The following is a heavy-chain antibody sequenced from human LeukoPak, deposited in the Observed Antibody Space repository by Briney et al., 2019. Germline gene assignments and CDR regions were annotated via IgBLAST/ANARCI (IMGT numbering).Heavy chain of an antibody. CDR2: INGDGSST. D-gene: IGHD3-22*01. V-gene: IGHV3-74*01. CDR1: GFPFSSYW. J-gene: IGHJ4*02. CDR3: ARDGDSSGYYVNFDY. Sequence: GGSLRLSCAASGFPFSSYWMHWVRQVPGKGLVWVSRINGDGSSTSYADSVKGRFTISRDNAKNTLYLQMNGLRAEDTAVCYCARDGDSSGYYVNFDYWGQGTLVTVSS.